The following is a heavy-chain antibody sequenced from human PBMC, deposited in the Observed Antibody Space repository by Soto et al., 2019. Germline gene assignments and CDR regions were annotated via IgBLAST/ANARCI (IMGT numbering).Heavy chain of an antibody. D-gene: IGHD3-22*01. V-gene: IGHV5-10-1*01. CDR1: GYSFTSYW. CDR2: IDPSDSYT. CDR3: ATYYYDSSGYYYRRYYYGMDV. Sequence: LKISCKGSGYSFTSYWISWVRQMPGKGLEWMGRIDPSDSYTNYSPSFQGHVTISADKSISTAYLQWSSLKASDTAMYYCATYYYDSSGYYYRRYYYGMDVWGQGTTVTVSS. J-gene: IGHJ6*02.